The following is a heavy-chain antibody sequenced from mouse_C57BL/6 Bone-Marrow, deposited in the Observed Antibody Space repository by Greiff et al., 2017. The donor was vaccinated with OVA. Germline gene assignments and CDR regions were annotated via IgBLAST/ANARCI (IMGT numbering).Heavy chain of an antibody. CDR2: IYPGDGDT. Sequence: VQVVESGPELVKPGASVKISCKASGYAFSSSWMNWVKQRPGKGLEWIGRIYPGDGDTNYNGKFKGKATLTADKSSSTAYMQLSSLTSEDSAVYFCARSSSTMVTTDYFDYWGQGTTLTVSS. D-gene: IGHD2-2*01. J-gene: IGHJ2*01. V-gene: IGHV1-82*01. CDR1: GYAFSSSW. CDR3: ARSSSTMVTTDYFDY.